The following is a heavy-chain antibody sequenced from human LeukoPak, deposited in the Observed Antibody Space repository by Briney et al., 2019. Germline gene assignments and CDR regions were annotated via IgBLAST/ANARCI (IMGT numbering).Heavy chain of an antibody. CDR2: IYYSGST. V-gene: IGHV4-59*01. J-gene: IGHJ4*02. CDR3: ASGRFGYSSSSDY. D-gene: IGHD6-6*01. CDR1: GGSISSYY. Sequence: PSETLSLTXTVSGGSISSYYWSWIRQPPGKGLEWIGYIYYSGSTNYNPSLKSRVTISVDTSKNQFSLKLSSVTAADTAVYYCASGRFGYSSSSDYWGQGTLVTVSS.